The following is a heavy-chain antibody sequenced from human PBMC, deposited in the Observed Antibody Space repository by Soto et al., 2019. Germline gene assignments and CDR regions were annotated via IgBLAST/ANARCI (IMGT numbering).Heavy chain of an antibody. D-gene: IGHD5-18*01. V-gene: IGHV3-30*03. Sequence: QVQLVESGGGVVQPGRSLRLSCAASGFTFSSYGMHWVRQAPGKGLEWVAFISYDGTNKYYADSVKGRFTISRDNSKNTLYLQMDSLRAEDTAVFYCATDRGYTYGYLADYWGQGTPVTVSS. J-gene: IGHJ4*02. CDR2: ISYDGTNK. CDR3: ATDRGYTYGYLADY. CDR1: GFTFSSYG.